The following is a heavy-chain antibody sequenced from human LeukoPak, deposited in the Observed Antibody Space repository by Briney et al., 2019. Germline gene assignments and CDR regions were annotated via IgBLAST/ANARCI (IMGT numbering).Heavy chain of an antibody. Sequence: PSETLSLTCTVSGGSISSGGYYWSWIRQHPGKGLEWIGYIYYSGSTYYNPSLKSRVTISVDTSKNQFSLKLSSVTAADTAVYYCARADIMITFGGVIGPHYFDYWGQGTLVTVSS. J-gene: IGHJ4*02. CDR3: ARADIMITFGGVIGPHYFDY. V-gene: IGHV4-31*03. CDR2: IYYSGST. CDR1: GGSISSGGYY. D-gene: IGHD3-16*01.